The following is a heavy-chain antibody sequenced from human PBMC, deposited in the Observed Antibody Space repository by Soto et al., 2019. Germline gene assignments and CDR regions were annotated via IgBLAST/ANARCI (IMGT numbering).Heavy chain of an antibody. Sequence: QVQLQESGPGLVKPSETLSLTCTVSGGSINNHYWSWIRQPPGKGLEWLGYVYYNGITNYNPSLKSRVTMSADTSKNQLSPNLTSLTAADTAIYYCTRANWYSEYWGQGTLVTVSS. CDR1: GGSINNHY. CDR3: TRANWYSEY. CDR2: VYYNGIT. V-gene: IGHV4-59*11. D-gene: IGHD7-27*01. J-gene: IGHJ4*02.